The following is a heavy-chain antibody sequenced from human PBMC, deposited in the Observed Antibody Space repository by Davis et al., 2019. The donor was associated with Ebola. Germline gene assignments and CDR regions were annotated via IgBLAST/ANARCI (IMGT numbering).Heavy chain of an antibody. Sequence: PGGSLRLSCKGSGYSFTSYWIGWVRQMPGKGLEWMGIIYPGDSDTRYSPSFQGQVTISADKSISTAYLQWSSLKASDTAMYYCARLYSGSYAAFDYWGQGTLVTVSS. J-gene: IGHJ4*02. V-gene: IGHV5-51*01. CDR2: IYPGDSDT. D-gene: IGHD1-26*01. CDR3: ARLYSGSYAAFDY. CDR1: GYSFTSYW.